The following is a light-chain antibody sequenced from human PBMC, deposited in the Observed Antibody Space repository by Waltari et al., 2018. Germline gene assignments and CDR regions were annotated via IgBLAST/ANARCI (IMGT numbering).Light chain of an antibody. J-gene: IGKJ1*01. V-gene: IGKV1-8*01. CDR2: AAS. CDR3: QQYYTYPRT. Sequence: IRMTQSPSSFSASTGDSVTITCRASQGISSYLAWYQQKPGRVPKLLMSAASTLHSGVPSRFTGSGSGTDFTLTINCLQSDDFATYYCQQYYTYPRTFGQGTKVEIK. CDR1: QGISSY.